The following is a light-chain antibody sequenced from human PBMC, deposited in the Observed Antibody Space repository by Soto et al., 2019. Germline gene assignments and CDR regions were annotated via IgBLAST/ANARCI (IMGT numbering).Light chain of an antibody. CDR3: QSYDSSLSASV. J-gene: IGLJ3*02. V-gene: IGLV1-40*01. CDR1: SSNIGAGYD. CDR2: GNN. Sequence: QSVLTQPPSVSGAPGQRVTILCTGSSSNIGAGYDVHWYRQLPGTAPKLLIFGNNNRPSGVPDRFSGSKSGTSASLAITGLQAEDEADYYCQSYDSSLSASVFGGGTKLTVL.